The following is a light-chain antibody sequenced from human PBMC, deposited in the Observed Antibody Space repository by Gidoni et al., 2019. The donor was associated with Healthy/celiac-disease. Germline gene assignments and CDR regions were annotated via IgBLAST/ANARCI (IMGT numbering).Light chain of an antibody. CDR2: DVS. V-gene: IGLV2-11*01. CDR1: SSDVGGYNY. CDR3: CSYAGSYTVV. J-gene: IGLJ2*01. Sequence: SESASPGQSVTISCTGTSSDVGGYNYVSWYQQHPGKAPKLMIYDVSKRPSGVPDRFSGSKSGNTASLTISGLQAEDEADYYCCSYAGSYTVVFGGGTKLTVL.